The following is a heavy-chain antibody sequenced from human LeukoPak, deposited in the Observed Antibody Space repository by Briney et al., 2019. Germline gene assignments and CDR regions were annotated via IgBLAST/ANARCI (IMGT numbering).Heavy chain of an antibody. CDR2: IRNSDGST. J-gene: IGHJ4*02. CDR1: GFSVNTYT. Sequence: GGSLRLSCAASGFSVNTYTMYWVRQAPGKGLEWVSGIRNSDGSTYYADSVKSRFTISRDNSKNTLYLQMNSLRAEDTAVYYCAKGSAPFDYWGQGTLVTVSS. CDR3: AKGSAPFDY. V-gene: IGHV3-23*01.